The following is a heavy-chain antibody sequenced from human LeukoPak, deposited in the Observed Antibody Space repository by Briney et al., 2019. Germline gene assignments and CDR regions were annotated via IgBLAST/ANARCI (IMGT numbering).Heavy chain of an antibody. J-gene: IGHJ4*02. CDR1: GGSVSSDSCY. CDR2: IYYSGST. V-gene: IGHV4-61*01. CDR3: ARVRSSGWLDY. Sequence: SETLSLTCTVSGGSVSSDSCYWSWIRQPPGKGLEWIGYIYYSGSTNYNPSLKSRVTISVDTSKNQFSLQLSSVTAADTAVYYCARVRSSGWLDYWGQGTLVTASS. D-gene: IGHD6-19*01.